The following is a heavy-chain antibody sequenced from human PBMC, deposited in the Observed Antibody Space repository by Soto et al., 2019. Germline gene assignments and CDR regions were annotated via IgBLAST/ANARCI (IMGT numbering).Heavy chain of an antibody. J-gene: IGHJ6*02. V-gene: IGHV3-15*01. CDR1: GFTFSNAW. CDR2: IKSKTDGGTT. Sequence: PGGSLRLSCAASGFTFSNAWMSWVRQAPGKGLEWVGRIKSKTDGGTTDYAAPVKGRFTISRDDSKNTLYPQMNSLKTEDTAVYYCTTASPGRYYYYGMDVWGQGTTVTVSS. CDR3: TTASPGRYYYYGMDV.